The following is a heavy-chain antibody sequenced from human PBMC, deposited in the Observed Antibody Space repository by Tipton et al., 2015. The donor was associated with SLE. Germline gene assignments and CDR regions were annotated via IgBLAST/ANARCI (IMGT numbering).Heavy chain of an antibody. CDR2: IYSGGST. Sequence: SLRLSCAASGFTVSSNYMSWVRQAPGKGLEWVSVIYSGGSTYYADSVKGRFTISRDNSKNTLYLQVNSLSAEDTAVYYCARDAAMTYCFDLWGQGTPVTVSS. V-gene: IGHV3-53*01. J-gene: IGHJ4*02. CDR3: ARDAAMTYCFDL. CDR1: GFTVSSNY.